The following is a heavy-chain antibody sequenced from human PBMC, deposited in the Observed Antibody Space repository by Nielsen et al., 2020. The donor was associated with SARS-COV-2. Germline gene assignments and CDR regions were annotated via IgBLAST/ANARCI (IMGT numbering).Heavy chain of an antibody. D-gene: IGHD6-13*01. V-gene: IGHV3-7*01. Sequence: GESLKISCAASGFTFSSYGMHWVRQAPGKGLEWVANIKQDGSEKYYVDSVKGRFTISRDNAKNSLYLQMNSLRAEDTAVYYCARVGLSSWYFDYWGQGTLVTVSS. CDR2: IKQDGSEK. J-gene: IGHJ4*02. CDR3: ARVGLSSWYFDY. CDR1: GFTFSSYG.